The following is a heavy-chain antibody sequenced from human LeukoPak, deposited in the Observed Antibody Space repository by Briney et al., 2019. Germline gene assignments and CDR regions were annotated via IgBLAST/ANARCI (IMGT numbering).Heavy chain of an antibody. CDR3: ARDGPRIAALGEDFDY. D-gene: IGHD6-6*01. CDR1: GYTFTSYY. Sequence: ASVKVSCKASGYTFTSYYMHWVRQAPGQGLEWMGIINPSGGSTSYAQKFQGRVTMTRDTSASTVYMELSSLRSEDTAVYYCARDGPRIAALGEDFDYWGQGTLVTVSS. CDR2: INPSGGST. J-gene: IGHJ4*02. V-gene: IGHV1-46*01.